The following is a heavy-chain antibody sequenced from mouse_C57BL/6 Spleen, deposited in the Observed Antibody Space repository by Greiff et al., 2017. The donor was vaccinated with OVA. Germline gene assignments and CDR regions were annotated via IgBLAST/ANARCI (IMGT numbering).Heavy chain of an antibody. V-gene: IGHV2-6-1*01. J-gene: IGHJ4*01. D-gene: IGHD1-1*01. CDR1: GFSLTSYG. Sequence: VHLVESGPGLVAPSQSLSITCTVSGFSLTSYGVHWVRQPPGKGLEWLVVIWSDGSTTYNSALKSILSISKDNSKSQVFLKMNSLQTDDTAMYYCARHRDYYGSSWDAMDYWGQGTSVTVSS. CDR3: ARHRDYYGSSWDAMDY. CDR2: IWSDGST.